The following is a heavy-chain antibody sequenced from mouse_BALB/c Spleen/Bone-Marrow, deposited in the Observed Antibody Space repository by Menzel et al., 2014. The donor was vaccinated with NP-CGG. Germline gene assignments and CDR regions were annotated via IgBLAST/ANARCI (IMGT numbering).Heavy chain of an antibody. Sequence: EVKLQESGAELVKPGASVKLSCTASGFNIXDTYMHWVKQRPEQGLEWIGRIDPANGNTKYDPKFQGKATITADTSSNTAYLQLSSLTSEDTAVYYCARWLPLAYWGQGTLVTVSA. CDR3: ARWLPLAY. CDR1: GFNIXDTY. J-gene: IGHJ3*01. V-gene: IGHV14-3*02. CDR2: IDPANGNT. D-gene: IGHD2-2*01.